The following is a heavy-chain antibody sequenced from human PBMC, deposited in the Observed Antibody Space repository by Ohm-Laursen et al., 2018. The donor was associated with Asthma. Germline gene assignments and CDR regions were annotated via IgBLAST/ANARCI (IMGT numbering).Heavy chain of an antibody. D-gene: IGHD3-9*01. CDR2: IYHSGIT. CDR3: ARDQSGVLTGLFTGGMDV. J-gene: IGHJ6*02. CDR1: GGSITSGGHY. V-gene: IGHV4-31*03. Sequence: PSQTLSLTCTVSGGSITSGGHYWGWIRQHPVKGLEWIGCIYHSGITHYNPSLQSRTTISVDTTKNQFSLKLNSVTAADTAVYYCARDQSGVLTGLFTGGMDVWGQGTTVTVSS.